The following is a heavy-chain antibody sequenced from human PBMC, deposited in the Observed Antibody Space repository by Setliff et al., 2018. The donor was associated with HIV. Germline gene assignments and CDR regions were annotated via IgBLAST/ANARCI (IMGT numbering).Heavy chain of an antibody. CDR1: GGSISSSSYY. CDR2: IYYSGST. CDR3: ARVPVPGANWFDP. J-gene: IGHJ5*02. V-gene: IGHV4-39*01. Sequence: SETLSLTCTVSGGSISSSSYYWGWIRQPPGKGLEWIGSIYYSGSTYYNPSLKSRITISVDRSKNLFSLKLISVTAADQGVYYCARVPVPGANWFDPWGLGTLVTVSS.